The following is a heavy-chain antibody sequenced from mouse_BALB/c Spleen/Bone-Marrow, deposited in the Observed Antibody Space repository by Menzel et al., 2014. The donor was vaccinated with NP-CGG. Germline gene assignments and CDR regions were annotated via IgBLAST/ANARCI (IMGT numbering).Heavy chain of an antibody. CDR1: GFTFSGFG. CDR2: IGRGSSTI. J-gene: IGHJ1*01. D-gene: IGHD1-1*01. CDR3: ARSGITTGSYWYFDI. Sequence: EVQVVESGGGLVQPGGSRKLSCAASGFTFSGFGMHWVRQAPEKGLEWVAYIGRGSSTIYYADTVKGRFTISRDNPKNTLFLQMTSLRSEDTAMYYCARSGITTGSYWYFDIWGAGTTVTVSS. V-gene: IGHV5-17*02.